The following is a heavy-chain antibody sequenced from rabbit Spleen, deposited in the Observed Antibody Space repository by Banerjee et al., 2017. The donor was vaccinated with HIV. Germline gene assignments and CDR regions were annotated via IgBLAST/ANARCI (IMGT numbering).Heavy chain of an antibody. CDR1: GFDFSTYY. V-gene: IGHV1S7*01. J-gene: IGHJ4*01. D-gene: IGHD4-1*01. CDR3: ARDLAAAIGWIFYL. Sequence: QLKESGGGLVQPGGSLKLSCKASGFDFSTYYMSWSRQAPGKGLEWIGYIDPIFGSTYYASWVNGRFTISSDNAQNTVDLQLNSLTAADTATYFCARDLAAAIGWIFYLWGPGTLGTVS. CDR2: IDPIFGST.